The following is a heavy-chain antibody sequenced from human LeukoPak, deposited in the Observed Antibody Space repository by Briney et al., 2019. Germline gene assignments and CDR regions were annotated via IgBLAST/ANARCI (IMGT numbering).Heavy chain of an antibody. V-gene: IGHV3-23*01. J-gene: IGHJ4*02. Sequence: GGSLRLSCAASGFTFSSYAMSWVRQAPGKGLEWVSAISGSGGSTYYAHSVKGRFTISRDNSKNTLYLQMNSLRAEDTAVYYCAKAGSYSYGYFDYWGQGTLVTVSS. CDR2: ISGSGGST. CDR1: GFTFSSYA. CDR3: AKAGSYSYGYFDY. D-gene: IGHD5-18*01.